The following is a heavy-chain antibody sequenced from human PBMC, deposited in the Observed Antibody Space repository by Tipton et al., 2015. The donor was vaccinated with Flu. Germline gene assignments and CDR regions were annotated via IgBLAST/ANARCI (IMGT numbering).Heavy chain of an antibody. V-gene: IGHV1-18*01. CDR2: ISGYNGNT. CDR3: ARDGGIAASY. J-gene: IGHJ4*02. D-gene: IGHD6-13*01. CDR1: GYTFTSYA. Sequence: QSGAEVKKPGASVKVSCKTSGYTFTSYAIIWVRQAPGQGLEWMGWISGYNGNTTYAQKLQGRVNMTTDKSTSTACMELRSLRSDDTAVYYCARDGGIAASYWGQGTLVNVSS.